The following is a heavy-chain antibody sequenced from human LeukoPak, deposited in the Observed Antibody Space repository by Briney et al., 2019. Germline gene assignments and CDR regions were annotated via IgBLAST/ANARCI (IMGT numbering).Heavy chain of an antibody. Sequence: GSLRLSCAASGFTFSSCGMHWVRQASGKGLGWVAFIRYDGSNKYYADSVKGRFTISRDNSKNTLYLQMNSLRAEDTAVYYCARVVPAAIRPNWFDPWGQGTLVTVSS. CDR2: IRYDGSNK. D-gene: IGHD2-2*01. V-gene: IGHV3-30*02. J-gene: IGHJ5*02. CDR3: ARVVPAAIRPNWFDP. CDR1: GFTFSSCG.